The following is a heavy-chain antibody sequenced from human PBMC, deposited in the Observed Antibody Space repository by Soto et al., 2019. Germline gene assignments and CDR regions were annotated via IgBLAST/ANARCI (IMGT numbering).Heavy chain of an antibody. CDR2: IYYSGST. Sequence: SETLSLTCTVSGGSISSYYWSWIRQPPGKGLEWIGYIYYSGSTNYNPSLKSRVTISVDTSKNQFSLKLSSVTAADTAVYYCARARSGSPFRYYYYYYGMDVWGQGTTVTVSS. D-gene: IGHD1-26*01. V-gene: IGHV4-59*01. CDR3: ARARSGSPFRYYYYYYGMDV. J-gene: IGHJ6*02. CDR1: GGSISSYY.